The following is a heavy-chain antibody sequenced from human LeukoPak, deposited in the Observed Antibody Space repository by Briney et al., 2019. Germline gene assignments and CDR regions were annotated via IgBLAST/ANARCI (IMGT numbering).Heavy chain of an antibody. J-gene: IGHJ4*02. D-gene: IGHD3-10*01. V-gene: IGHV1-69*02. Sequence: ASVKVSCKASGGTFSSYTISWVRQAPGQGLEWMGRIIPILGIANYAQKFQGRVTITADKSTSTAYMELSSPRSEDTAVYYCARRTGSGSLYYWGQGTLVTVSS. CDR2: IIPILGIA. CDR3: ARRTGSGSLYY. CDR1: GGTFSSYT.